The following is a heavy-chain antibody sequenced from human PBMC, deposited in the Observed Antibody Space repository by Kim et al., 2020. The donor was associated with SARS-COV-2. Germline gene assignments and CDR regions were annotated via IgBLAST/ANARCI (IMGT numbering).Heavy chain of an antibody. CDR3: ARRDRIRHRYGMDV. CDR1: GGSFSGYY. Sequence: SETLSLTCAVYGGSFSGYYWSWIRQPPGKGLEWIGEINHSGSTNYNPSLKSRVTISVDTSKNQFSLKLSSVTAADTAVYYCARRDRIRHRYGMDVWGQGTTVTVSS. CDR2: INHSGST. V-gene: IGHV4-34*01. J-gene: IGHJ6*02.